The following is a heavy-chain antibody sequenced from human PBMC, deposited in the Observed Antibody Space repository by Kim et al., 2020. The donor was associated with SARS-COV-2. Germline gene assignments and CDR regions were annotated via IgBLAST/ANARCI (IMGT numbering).Heavy chain of an antibody. CDR3: ARARSIAARRALYYFDY. D-gene: IGHD6-6*01. Sequence: SETLSLTCTVSGYSISSGYYWGWIRQPPGKGLEWIGSIYHSGSTYYNPSLKSRVTISVDTSKNQFSLKLSSVTAADTAVYYCARARSIAARRALYYFDYWGQGTLVTVSS. V-gene: IGHV4-38-2*02. CDR2: IYHSGST. J-gene: IGHJ4*02. CDR1: GYSISSGYY.